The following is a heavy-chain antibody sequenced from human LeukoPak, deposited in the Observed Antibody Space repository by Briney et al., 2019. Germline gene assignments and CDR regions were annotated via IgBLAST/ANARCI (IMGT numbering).Heavy chain of an antibody. CDR3: ARHERMTTYDY. J-gene: IGHJ4*02. CDR2: ISYSGST. V-gene: IGHV4-59*08. D-gene: IGHD4-11*01. CDR1: GGSISSYY. Sequence: SETLSLTCTVSGGSISSYYWSWIRQPPGKGLEWIGYISYSGSTYYNSSLTSRVPISVDTSNNQFSLKLISVTAADTAVYYCARHERMTTYDYWGQGTLITVSS.